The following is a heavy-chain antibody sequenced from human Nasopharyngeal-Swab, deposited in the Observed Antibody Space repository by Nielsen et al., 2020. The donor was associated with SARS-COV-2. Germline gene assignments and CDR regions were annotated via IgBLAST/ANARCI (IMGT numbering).Heavy chain of an antibody. Sequence: ASVKVSCKASGYTFTSYDINWVRQATGQGLEWMGWMNPNSGNTGYAQKFQGWVTMTRDTSISTAYMELSRLRSDDTAVYYCARGIAAAGTPGYGMDVWGQGTTVTVSS. J-gene: IGHJ6*02. CDR1: GYTFTSYD. D-gene: IGHD6-13*01. CDR2: MNPNSGNT. CDR3: ARGIAAAGTPGYGMDV. V-gene: IGHV1-8*01.